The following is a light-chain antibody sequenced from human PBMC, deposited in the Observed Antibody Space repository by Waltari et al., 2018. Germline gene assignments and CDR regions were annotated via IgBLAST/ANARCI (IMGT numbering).Light chain of an antibody. CDR1: QSVLYSSNNKNC. CDR3: HQYYSSPWT. Sequence: DIVMTQSPDSLAVSLGERATINCKSSQSVLYSSNNKNCLAWYQQKPGQPPKLIIYWASTRESGVPDRFSGSGSGTDFTLTISSLQAEDVAVYYCHQYYSSPWTFGQGTKVEI. J-gene: IGKJ1*01. CDR2: WAS. V-gene: IGKV4-1*01.